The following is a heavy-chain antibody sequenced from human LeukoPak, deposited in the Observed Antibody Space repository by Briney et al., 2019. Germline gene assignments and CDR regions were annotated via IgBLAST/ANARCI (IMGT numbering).Heavy chain of an antibody. D-gene: IGHD4-17*01. CDR1: GYSFTSYW. J-gene: IGHJ3*02. Sequence: GESLKISCKGSGYSFTSYWIGWVRQMPGKGLEWMGIIYPGDSDTRYSPSFQGQVTISADKSISAAYLQWSSLKASDTAMYYCAIRSAVTTGGNAFDIWGQGTMVTVSS. V-gene: IGHV5-51*01. CDR3: AIRSAVTTGGNAFDI. CDR2: IYPGDSDT.